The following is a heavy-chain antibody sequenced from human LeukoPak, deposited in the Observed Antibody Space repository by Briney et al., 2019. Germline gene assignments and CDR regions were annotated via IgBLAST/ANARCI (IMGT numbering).Heavy chain of an antibody. CDR2: ISGSGGST. CDR3: XXXXXXX. V-gene: IGHV3-23*01. Sequence: SGXTXXXYAMSWVRQAPGKGLEWVSAISGSGGSTYYADSVKGRFTISRDNSKNTVYMQMNSLRAEDTGVYDXXXXXXXXWGXXXXXTVSS. J-gene: IGHJ1*01. CDR1: GXTXXXYA.